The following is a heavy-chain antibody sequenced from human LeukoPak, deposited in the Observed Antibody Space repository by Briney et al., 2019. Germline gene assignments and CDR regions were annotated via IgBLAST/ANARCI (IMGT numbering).Heavy chain of an antibody. CDR3: AKARELVPAASGKYYFDY. J-gene: IGHJ4*02. V-gene: IGHV3-30*02. CDR1: GFTFSSYG. D-gene: IGHD2-2*01. CDR2: IRYDGSNK. Sequence: GGSLRLSCAASGFTFSSYGMHWVRQAPGKGLEWVAFIRYDGSNKYYADSVKGRITISRDNSKNTLYLQMNSLRAEDTAVYYCAKARELVPAASGKYYFDYWGQGTLVTASS.